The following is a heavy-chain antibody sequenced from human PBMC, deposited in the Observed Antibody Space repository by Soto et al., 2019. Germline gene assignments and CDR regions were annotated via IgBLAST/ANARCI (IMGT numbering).Heavy chain of an antibody. CDR1: GYSFTSYW. V-gene: IGHV5-10-1*01. CDR3: VFSDYDYVWCSWSLYY. CDR2: IDPSDSYT. Sequence: PGESLKISCKGSGYSFTSYWISWVRQMPGKGLEWMGRIDPSDSYTNYSPSFQGHVTISADKSISTAYLQWSSLKASDTAMYYCVFSDYDYVWCSWSLYYWGQGTLVTVSS. D-gene: IGHD3-16*01. J-gene: IGHJ4*02.